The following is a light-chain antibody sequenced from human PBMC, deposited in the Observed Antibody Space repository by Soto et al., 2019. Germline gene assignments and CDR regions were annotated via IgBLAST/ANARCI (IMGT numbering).Light chain of an antibody. J-gene: IGKJ4*01. V-gene: IGKV1-9*01. CDR1: QGISNY. CDR3: QHLNSYPLT. CDR2: AAS. Sequence: DIQLTQSPSFLSASVGDRVTITCRASQGISNYLAWYQQKPGKAPKLLIYAASTLQSGLPSRFSGSGSGTEFTLANSSLQPEDFATEDCQHLNSYPLTVGGGTKVEIK.